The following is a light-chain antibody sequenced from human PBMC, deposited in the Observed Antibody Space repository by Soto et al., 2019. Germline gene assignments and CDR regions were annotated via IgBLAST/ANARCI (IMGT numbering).Light chain of an antibody. CDR2: GVS. CDR3: SSYPSTNTVL. J-gene: IGLJ2*01. V-gene: IGLV2-14*03. Sequence: QSALTQPASVSGSPGQSITISCTGTSCDVDDYNYVSWYQQHPGKAPKLIISGVSTRPSGVSSRFSGSKSDTTASLTISGLQAEDEADYYCSSYPSTNTVLFGGGTKVTVL. CDR1: SCDVDDYNY.